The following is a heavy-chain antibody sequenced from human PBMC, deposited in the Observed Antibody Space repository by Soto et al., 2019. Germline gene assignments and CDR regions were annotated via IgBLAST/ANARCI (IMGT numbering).Heavy chain of an antibody. J-gene: IGHJ6*02. CDR3: ARQRSMDV. Sequence: GGSLRLSCAASGFTFNNYGMHWVRQAPGKGLEWVSYISRSSGTIYYADSVKGRFTISRDNAKNSLYLQMNSLRAEDTAVYYCARQRSMDVWGQGTTVTVSS. V-gene: IGHV3-48*01. CDR1: GFTFNNYG. CDR2: ISRSSGTI.